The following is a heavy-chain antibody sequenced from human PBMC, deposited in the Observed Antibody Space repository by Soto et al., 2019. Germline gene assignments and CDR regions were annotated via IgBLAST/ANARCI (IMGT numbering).Heavy chain of an antibody. Sequence: SETLSLTCTVSGGSISSSSYYWGWIRQPPGKGLEWIGSIYYSGSTYYNPSLKSRVTISVDTSKNQFSLKLSSVTAADTAVYYCARGYYDILPGYDNWFDPWGQGTLVTVSS. D-gene: IGHD3-9*01. CDR3: ARGYYDILPGYDNWFDP. CDR2: IYYSGST. V-gene: IGHV4-39*07. J-gene: IGHJ5*02. CDR1: GGSISSSSYY.